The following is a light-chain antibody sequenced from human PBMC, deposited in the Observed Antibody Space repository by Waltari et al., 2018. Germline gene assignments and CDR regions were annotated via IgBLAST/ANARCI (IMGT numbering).Light chain of an antibody. Sequence: QSALTRPPSASGSPGQSVTIPCTGTSSDVGGYEYVSWYQQHPGKAPKLMIYEVSKRPSGVPDRFSGSKSGNTASLTVSGLQAEDEADYYCNSYAGSNNWVFGGGTKLTVL. V-gene: IGLV2-8*01. J-gene: IGLJ3*02. CDR3: NSYAGSNNWV. CDR2: EVS. CDR1: SSDVGGYEY.